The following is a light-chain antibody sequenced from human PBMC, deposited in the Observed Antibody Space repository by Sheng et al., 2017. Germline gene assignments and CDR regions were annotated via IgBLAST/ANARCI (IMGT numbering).Light chain of an antibody. CDR2: DDD. Sequence: SYVLTQPPSVSVAPNADGHDFLWGNDIGSKSVHWYHQKAGLAPMLVIYDDDDRPSDIPDRFSGSNFENTATLTISGVEAGDEADYYCQVWDSSSLHWVFGGGTKLTVL. CDR1: DIGSKS. J-gene: IGLJ3*02. V-gene: IGLV3-21*02. CDR3: QVWDSSSLHWV.